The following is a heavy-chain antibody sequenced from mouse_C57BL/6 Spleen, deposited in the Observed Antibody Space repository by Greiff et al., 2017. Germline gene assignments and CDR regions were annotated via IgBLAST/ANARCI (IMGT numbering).Heavy chain of an antibody. D-gene: IGHD2-3*01. CDR2: IYPGSGGT. CDR3: ARRRDDGYHYAMGG. J-gene: IGHJ4*01. Sequence: QVQLQQSGAELVKPGASVKMSCKASGYTFTSYCMTWVKQRPGQGLEWIGDIYPGSGGTNYNEKFKGKATMTVDTSANTAYMQLSSLTSEDSAVDYCARRRDDGYHYAMGGWGKRTTVTV. V-gene: IGHV1-55*01. CDR1: GYTFTSYC.